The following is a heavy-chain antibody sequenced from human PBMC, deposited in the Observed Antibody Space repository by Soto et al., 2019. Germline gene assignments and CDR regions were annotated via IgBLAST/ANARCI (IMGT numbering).Heavy chain of an antibody. Sequence: GGSLRLSCAASGFTFNNYAMSWVRQAPGKGLEWVSAISANGQGIYYADSVKGRFIISRDNSKDTVFLHMDSLTAEDTAVYYCAKDRDYPRDYFHYWGQGTLVTVSS. J-gene: IGHJ4*02. V-gene: IGHV3-23*01. CDR3: AKDRDYPRDYFHY. CDR2: ISANGQGI. D-gene: IGHD3-10*01. CDR1: GFTFNNYA.